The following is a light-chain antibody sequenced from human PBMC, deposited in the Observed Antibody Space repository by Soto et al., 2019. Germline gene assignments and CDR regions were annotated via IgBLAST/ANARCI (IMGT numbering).Light chain of an antibody. CDR3: HQYNNWPRT. CDR1: ESVSSN. Sequence: EIVMTQSPATLSVSPGEGATLSCRASESVSSNLAWYQQKPGQAPRLLIYAASTRATGTPARFSGGGSATEFTLTISSLQSEDSAIYYCHQYNNWPRTFGTGTKVDIK. CDR2: AAS. V-gene: IGKV3-15*01. J-gene: IGKJ3*01.